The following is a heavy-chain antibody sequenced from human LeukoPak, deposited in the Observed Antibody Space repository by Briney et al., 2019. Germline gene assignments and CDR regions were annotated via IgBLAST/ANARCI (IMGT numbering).Heavy chain of an antibody. Sequence: HGESRRISCKGSGYSFTTYWISWVRQMPGKGLEWMGMIDPSDSYTNYSPSFQGHVTISSDKSISTAYLQWSSLKASDTAIYYCARLRCRGGSCYSVWDFWGQGTLVTVSS. J-gene: IGHJ4*02. CDR1: GYSFTTYW. V-gene: IGHV5-10-1*01. CDR2: IDPSDSYT. CDR3: ARLRCRGGSCYSVWDF. D-gene: IGHD2-15*01.